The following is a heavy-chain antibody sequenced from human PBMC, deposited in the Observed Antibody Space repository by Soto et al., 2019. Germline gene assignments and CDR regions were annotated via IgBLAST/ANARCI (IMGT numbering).Heavy chain of an antibody. J-gene: IGHJ4*02. CDR2: INSDVSFT. D-gene: IGHD6-19*01. Sequence: GGSLRLSCAASGFTFRSFWMHWVRQAPGKGLVWVSRINSDVSFTNYADSVKGRFTISRDNAKNQFSLKLSSVTAADTAVYYCARGSTASGGWSGYYFDYWGQGTLVTVSS. CDR1: GFTFRSFW. V-gene: IGHV3-74*01. CDR3: ARGSTASGGWSGYYFDY.